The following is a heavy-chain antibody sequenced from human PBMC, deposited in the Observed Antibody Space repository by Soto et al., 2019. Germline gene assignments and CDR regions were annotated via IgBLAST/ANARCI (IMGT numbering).Heavy chain of an antibody. CDR2: ISYDGSNK. D-gene: IGHD3-10*01. V-gene: IGHV3-30-3*01. J-gene: IGHJ6*02. Sequence: QVQLVESGGGVVQPGRSLRLSCAASGFTFSNYAMHWVRQAPGKGLEWVAVISYDGSNKYYADSVKGRFTISRDNAKNXLHEQKTSLRAEDMAIYDGASACRVRGRDYSGMDVWGQGTTVTLSS. CDR3: ASACRVRGRDYSGMDV. CDR1: GFTFSNYA.